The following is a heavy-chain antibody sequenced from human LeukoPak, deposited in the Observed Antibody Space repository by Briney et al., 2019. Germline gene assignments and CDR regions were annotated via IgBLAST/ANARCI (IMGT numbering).Heavy chain of an antibody. V-gene: IGHV1-2*06. J-gene: IGHJ4*02. D-gene: IGHD2-2*01. Sequence: ASVEVSCKASGYTFTGYYMHWVRQAPGQGLEWMGRINPNSGGTNYAQKFQGRVTMTRDTSISTAYMELSRLRSDDTAVYYCARDHCSSTSCYLDYWGQGTLVTVSS. CDR1: GYTFTGYY. CDR3: ARDHCSSTSCYLDY. CDR2: INPNSGGT.